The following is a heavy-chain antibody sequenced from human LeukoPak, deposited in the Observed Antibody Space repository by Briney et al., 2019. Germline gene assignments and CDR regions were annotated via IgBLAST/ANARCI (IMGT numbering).Heavy chain of an antibody. J-gene: IGHJ5*02. Sequence: SETLSLTCTVSGGSISSGYYWGWIRQPPGKGLEWIGSIYHSGRTYYNPSLKSRVTISVDTSKNQFSLKLNSVTAADTAVYYCARNKYYYGSGNYGVPNWFDPWGQGTLVTVSS. D-gene: IGHD3-10*01. CDR2: IYHSGRT. CDR3: ARNKYYYGSGNYGVPNWFDP. CDR1: GGSISSGYY. V-gene: IGHV4-38-2*02.